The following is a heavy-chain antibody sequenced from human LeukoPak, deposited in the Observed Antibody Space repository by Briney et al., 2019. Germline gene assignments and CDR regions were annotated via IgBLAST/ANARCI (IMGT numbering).Heavy chain of an antibody. V-gene: IGHV1-69*13. CDR2: IIPIFGTA. Sequence: SVKVSCKASGGTFSSYAISWVRQAPGQGLEWMGGIIPIFGTANYAQKFQGRVTITADESTSTAYMELSSLRSEDTAVYYCARGIFGVGHYYYYMDVWGKGTTVTVSS. CDR1: GGTFSSYA. D-gene: IGHD3-3*01. J-gene: IGHJ6*03. CDR3: ARGIFGVGHYYYYMDV.